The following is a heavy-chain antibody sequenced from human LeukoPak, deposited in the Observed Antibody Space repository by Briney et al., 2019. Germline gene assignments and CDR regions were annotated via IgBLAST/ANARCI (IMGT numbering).Heavy chain of an antibody. D-gene: IGHD6-6*01. CDR1: GGSVSSDY. CDR2: ISYSGSP. V-gene: IGHV4-59*02. J-gene: IGHJ4*02. Sequence: SETLSLTCTVSGGSVSSDYWSWIRQPPGKGLEWIGWISYSGSPNYSPSLKRRVTLSVDKSKNKFSLKLSSVTAADTAVYYCARGGASSKFFDYWGQETLVTVSS. CDR3: ARGGASSKFFDY.